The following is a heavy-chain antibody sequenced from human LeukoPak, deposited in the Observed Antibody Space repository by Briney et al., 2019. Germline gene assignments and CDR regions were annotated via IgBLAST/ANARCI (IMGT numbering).Heavy chain of an antibody. D-gene: IGHD1-7*01. V-gene: IGHV3-30*18. CDR1: GFTFSSYG. Sequence: GGSLRLSCAASGFTFSSYGMHWVRQAPGKGLEWVAVISYDGSNKYYADSVKGRFTISRDNSKNTLYLQMNSLRAEDTAVYYCAKDRAGRNYVDAFDIWGQGTMVTVSS. J-gene: IGHJ3*02. CDR2: ISYDGSNK. CDR3: AKDRAGRNYVDAFDI.